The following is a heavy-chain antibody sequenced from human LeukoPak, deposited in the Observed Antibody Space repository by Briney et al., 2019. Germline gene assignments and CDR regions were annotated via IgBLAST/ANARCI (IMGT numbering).Heavy chain of an antibody. CDR3: ARYNPRGAAGGYYYYYGMDV. V-gene: IGHV5-51*01. Sequence: GESLKISCKGSGYSFTSYWIGWVRQLPGKGLEWMGIIYPGDSDTRYSPSFQGQVTISADKSISTAYLQWSSLKASDTAMYYCARYNPRGAAGGYYYYYGMDVWGQGTTVTVSS. J-gene: IGHJ6*02. D-gene: IGHD6-13*01. CDR1: GYSFTSYW. CDR2: IYPGDSDT.